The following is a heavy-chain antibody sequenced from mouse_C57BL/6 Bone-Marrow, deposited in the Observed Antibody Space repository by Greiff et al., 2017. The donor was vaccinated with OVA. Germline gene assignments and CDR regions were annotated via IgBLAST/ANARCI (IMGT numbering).Heavy chain of an antibody. CDR3: ARGDDYDRDYYAMDY. Sequence: EVQLVESGGGLVKPGGSLKLSCAASGFTFSSYAMSWVRQTPEKRLEWVATISDGGSYTYYPDNVTGRFTISRDNAKNNLYLQMSHLKSEDTAMYYCARGDDYDRDYYAMDYWGQGTSVTVSS. CDR2: ISDGGSYT. V-gene: IGHV5-4*01. CDR1: GFTFSSYA. D-gene: IGHD2-4*01. J-gene: IGHJ4*01.